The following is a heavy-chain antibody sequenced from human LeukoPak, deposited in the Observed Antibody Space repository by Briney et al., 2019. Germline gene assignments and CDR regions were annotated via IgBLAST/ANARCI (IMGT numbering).Heavy chain of an antibody. CDR1: AGSISSSSYY. D-gene: IGHD1-26*01. V-gene: IGHV4-39*07. CDR2: IYYSGST. CDR3: ARPPHPSIVGATRDY. Sequence: PSETLSLTCTVSAGSISSSSYYWGWIRQPPGKGLEWIGSIYYSGSTYYNPSLKSRVTISVDTSKNQFSLKLSSVTAADTAVYYCARPPHPSIVGATRDYWGQETLVTVSS. J-gene: IGHJ4*02.